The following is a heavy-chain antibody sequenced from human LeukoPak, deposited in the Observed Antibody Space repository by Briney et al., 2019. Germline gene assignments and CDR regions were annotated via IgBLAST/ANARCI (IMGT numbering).Heavy chain of an antibody. D-gene: IGHD3-9*01. Sequence: GGSLRLSCAASGFTFSSYGMHWVRQAPGKGLEWVAVISYDGSNKYYADSVKGRFTISRDNAKNSLYLQMNSLRAEDTAVYYCARESTTDYYGAFDIWGQGTMVTVSS. V-gene: IGHV3-30*03. CDR2: ISYDGSNK. CDR3: ARESTTDYYGAFDI. J-gene: IGHJ3*02. CDR1: GFTFSSYG.